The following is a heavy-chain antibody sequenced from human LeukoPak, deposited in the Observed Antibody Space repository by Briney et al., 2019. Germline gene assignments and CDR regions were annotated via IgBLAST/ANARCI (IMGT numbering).Heavy chain of an antibody. J-gene: IGHJ4*02. Sequence: GGSLRLSCAASGFTFSSYAMSWVRQAPGKGLEWVSATSGSGGSTYYADSVKGRFTISRDNSKNTLYLQMNSLRAEDTAVYYCAKVRASHYVVPAAAVDWGQGTLVTVSS. CDR1: GFTFSSYA. CDR3: AKVRASHYVVPAAAVD. CDR2: TSGSGGST. D-gene: IGHD2-2*01. V-gene: IGHV3-23*01.